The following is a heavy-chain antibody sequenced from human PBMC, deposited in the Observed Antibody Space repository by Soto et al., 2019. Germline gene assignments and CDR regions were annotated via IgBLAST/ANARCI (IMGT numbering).Heavy chain of an antibody. Sequence: QVQLVQSGAEVKKPGASVKVSCKASGYTYINYGITWVRQAPGQGLEWMGWISGYNDNRNSAQRLQGRVTFTTDTSRSTAYMELRSLKSDDTGVYYCGRGDPIFGAVNGVDVWGQGTTVTVSS. D-gene: IGHD3-3*01. V-gene: IGHV1-18*01. J-gene: IGHJ6*02. CDR1: GYTYINYG. CDR3: GRGDPIFGAVNGVDV. CDR2: ISGYNDNR.